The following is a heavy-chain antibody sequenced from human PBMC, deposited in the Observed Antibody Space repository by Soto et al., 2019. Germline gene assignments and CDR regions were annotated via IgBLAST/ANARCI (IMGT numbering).Heavy chain of an antibody. Sequence: ASVKVSCKASGYTFTSYDINWVRQATGQGLEWMGWMNPNSGNTGYAQKFQGRVTMTRNTSISTAYMELRSLRSDDTAVYYCARGKIAIGYCCGGSCYSFFAFDIWGQGTMVTVSS. CDR1: GYTFTSYD. CDR3: ARGKIAIGYCCGGSCYSFFAFDI. J-gene: IGHJ3*02. D-gene: IGHD2-15*01. CDR2: MNPNSGNT. V-gene: IGHV1-8*01.